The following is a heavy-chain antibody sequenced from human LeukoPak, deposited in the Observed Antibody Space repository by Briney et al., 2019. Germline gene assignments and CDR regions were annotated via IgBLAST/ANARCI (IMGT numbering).Heavy chain of an antibody. J-gene: IGHJ6*03. CDR1: GGSFSGYY. D-gene: IGHD2-2*02. V-gene: IGHV4-34*01. CDR2: INHSGST. Sequence: SETLSLTCAVYGGSFSGYYWSWIRQPPGKGLEWIGEINHSGSTNYNPSLKSRVTISVDTSKNQFSLKLSSVTAADTAVYYCARVRRPAAIAPLYYYYYYMDVWGKGTTVTVSS. CDR3: ARVRRPAAIAPLYYYYYYMDV.